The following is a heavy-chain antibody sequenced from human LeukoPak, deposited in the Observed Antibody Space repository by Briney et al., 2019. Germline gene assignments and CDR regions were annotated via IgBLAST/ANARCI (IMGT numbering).Heavy chain of an antibody. Sequence: GGSLRLSCAASGFTFSSYLMNWVPQAPGKGLEWVANIKQDGSAKYYVDSVKGRFTISRDNAKNSLYLQMNSLRAEDTAVYYCARGYCSSTSCDRGYWGQGTLVTVSS. CDR1: GFTFSSYL. CDR3: ARGYCSSTSCDRGY. J-gene: IGHJ4*02. D-gene: IGHD2-2*02. CDR2: IKQDGSAK. V-gene: IGHV3-7*01.